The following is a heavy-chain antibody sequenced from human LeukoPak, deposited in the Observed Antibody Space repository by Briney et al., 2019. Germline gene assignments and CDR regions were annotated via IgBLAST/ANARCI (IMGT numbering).Heavy chain of an antibody. V-gene: IGHV3-7*04. CDR1: GLNITKYW. CDR3: VRGSSSN. D-gene: IGHD2-2*01. J-gene: IGHJ4*03. CDR2: ISTDGSDI. Sequence: GGSLRLSCAVSGLNITKYWMSWVRQAPGKRLEWVAIISTDGSDIKWLDSVRDRFTVSRDNARNSMCLEMTRLRGEDTAINYGVRGSSSNWGQGDLV.